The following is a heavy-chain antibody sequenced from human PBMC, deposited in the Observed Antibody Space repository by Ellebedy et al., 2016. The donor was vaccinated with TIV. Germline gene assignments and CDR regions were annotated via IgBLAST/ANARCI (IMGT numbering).Heavy chain of an antibody. CDR1: GGSISSYY. D-gene: IGHD4-17*01. CDR3: ARGYYYGDYGWYFDL. Sequence: MPSETLSLTCTVSGGSISSYYWSWIRQPPGKGLEWIGYIYYSGSTNYNHSLKSRVTISVDTSKNQFSLKLSSVTAADTAVYSCARGYYYGDYGWYFDLWGRGTLVTVSS. CDR2: IYYSGST. J-gene: IGHJ2*01. V-gene: IGHV4-59*01.